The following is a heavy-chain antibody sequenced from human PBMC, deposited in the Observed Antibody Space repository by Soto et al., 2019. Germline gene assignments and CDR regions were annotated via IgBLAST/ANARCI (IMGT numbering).Heavy chain of an antibody. D-gene: IGHD3-16*01. CDR1: GYTLTELS. J-gene: IGHJ6*02. V-gene: IGHV1-24*01. CDR3: ATGTGGWYPYYYGMDV. Sequence: ASVKVSCKVSGYTLTELSMHWVRQAPGQGLEWMGGLDPEDGETIYAQKFQVRGTMTEDTSTDTAYMELSSLRSEDTAVYCCATGTGGWYPYYYGMDVWGQGTTGTVSS. CDR2: LDPEDGET.